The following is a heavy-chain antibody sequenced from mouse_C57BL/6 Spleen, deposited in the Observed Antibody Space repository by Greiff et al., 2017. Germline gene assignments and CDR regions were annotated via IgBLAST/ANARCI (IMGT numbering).Heavy chain of an antibody. D-gene: IGHD1-1*01. V-gene: IGHV1-82*01. J-gene: IGHJ2*01. CDR3: ARGYGSSYNFDY. CDR2: IYPGDGDT. CDR1: GYAFSSSW. Sequence: VQLQESGPELVKPGASVKISCTASGYAFSSSWMNWVKQRPGKGLEWIGRIYPGDGDTNYNGKFKGKATLTADKSSSTAYMQLSSLTSEDSAVYFCARGYGSSYNFDYWGQGTTLTVSS.